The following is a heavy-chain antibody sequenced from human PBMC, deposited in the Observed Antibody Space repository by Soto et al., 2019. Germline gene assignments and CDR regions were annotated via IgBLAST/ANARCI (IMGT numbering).Heavy chain of an antibody. CDR2: IYHSGST. V-gene: IGHV4-4*02. CDR3: ARACYDSSGYYYRPNNWFDP. J-gene: IGHJ5*02. D-gene: IGHD3-22*01. Sequence: SETLSLTCAVYGGCISSSNWCSWVRQPPGKGLEWIGEIYHSGSTNYNPSLKSRVTISVDKSKIQFSLKLSSVTAADTAVYYCARACYDSSGYYYRPNNWFDPWGKGTLVTVSS. CDR1: GGCISSSNW.